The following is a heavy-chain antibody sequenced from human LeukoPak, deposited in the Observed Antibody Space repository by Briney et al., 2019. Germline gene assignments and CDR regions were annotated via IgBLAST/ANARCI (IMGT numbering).Heavy chain of an antibody. CDR3: AKDITGGDYGPYFDY. V-gene: IGHV3-30*18. D-gene: IGHD4-17*01. CDR2: ISYDGSNK. J-gene: IGHJ4*02. CDR1: GFTFSSYG. Sequence: PGGSLRLSCAASGFTFSSYGMHWVRQAPGKGLEGVAVISYDGSNKYYADSVKGRFTISRDNSKNTLYLQMNSLRAEDTAVYYCAKDITGGDYGPYFDYWGQGTLVTVSS.